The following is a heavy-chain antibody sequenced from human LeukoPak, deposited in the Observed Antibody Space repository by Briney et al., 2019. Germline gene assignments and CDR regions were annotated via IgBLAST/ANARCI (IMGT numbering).Heavy chain of an antibody. V-gene: IGHV1-8*01. CDR3: ARGYSNYVDYFDY. CDR2: MNPNSGNT. D-gene: IGHD4-11*01. J-gene: IGHJ4*02. Sequence: ASVKVSCKASGYTFTSYDINWVRQATGQGLEWMGWMNPNSGNTGYAQKFQGRVTMTRNTSISTAHMELSSLRSEDTAVYYCARGYSNYVDYFDYWGQGTLVTVSS. CDR1: GYTFTSYD.